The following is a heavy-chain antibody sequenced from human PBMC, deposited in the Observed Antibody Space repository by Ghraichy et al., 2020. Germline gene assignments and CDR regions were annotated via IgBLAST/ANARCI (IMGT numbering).Heavy chain of an antibody. CDR2: ISTTGSTM. V-gene: IGHV3-11*01. CDR3: ARDKRYYYDRSAYSDAEWFDP. J-gene: IGHJ5*02. Sequence: GGSLRLSCAASGFTFSDYYMSWIRQAPGKGPEWVSHISTTGSTMYYADSVKGRFAISRDNAKKSLHLQMHSLRAEDTAVYYCARDKRYYYDRSAYSDAEWFDPWGQGTLVTVSS. D-gene: IGHD3-22*01. CDR1: GFTFSDYY.